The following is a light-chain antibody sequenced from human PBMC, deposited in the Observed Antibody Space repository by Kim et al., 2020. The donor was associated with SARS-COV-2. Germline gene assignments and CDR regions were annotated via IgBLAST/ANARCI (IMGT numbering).Light chain of an antibody. Sequence: SASGGDSVPITWRASERISRCWAWSPQKPGRSPKLLLYGAHSLESGVPSMFSGSGSGTEFTLTISSLQPDYFASFFCQPYNCYPRTFGRGTKLE. CDR3: QPYNCYPRT. V-gene: IGKV1-5*01. CDR1: ERISRC. CDR2: GAH. J-gene: IGKJ2*01.